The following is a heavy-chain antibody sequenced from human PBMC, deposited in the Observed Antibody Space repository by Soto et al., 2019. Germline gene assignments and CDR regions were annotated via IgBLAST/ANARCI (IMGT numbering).Heavy chain of an antibody. V-gene: IGHV3-11*01. CDR1: GFTFSDSY. CDR3: ARVSWRGKYGMDV. J-gene: IGHJ6*02. Sequence: GGSLRLSCAASGFTFSDSYMSWIRQAPGKGLEWISYITFSGNTVYYADSLKGRFTISRDNAKNSLYLQMNRLRAEDTAVYYCARVSWRGKYGMDVWGQGTTVTV. CDR2: ITFSGNTV.